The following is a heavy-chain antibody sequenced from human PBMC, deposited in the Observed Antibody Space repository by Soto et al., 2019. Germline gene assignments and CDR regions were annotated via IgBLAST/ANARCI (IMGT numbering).Heavy chain of an antibody. J-gene: IGHJ4*02. Sequence: EVQLLESGGGLVQPGRSLRLSCAASGSTFSNYAMSWVRQAPGQGLDWVSAISGSGGTTYYADSVKGRFTISRDNSKTTLFLQRNSLRAEDAAVYYCAKFFVETGSNSGWPWSFHYWGQGTLVTVSS. CDR2: ISGSGGTT. CDR3: AKFFVETGSNSGWPWSFHY. CDR1: GSTFSNYA. V-gene: IGHV3-23*01. D-gene: IGHD6-25*01.